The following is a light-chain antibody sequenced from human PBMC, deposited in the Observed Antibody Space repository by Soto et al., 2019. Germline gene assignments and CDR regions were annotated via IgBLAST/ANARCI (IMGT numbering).Light chain of an antibody. CDR2: DVS. CDR1: SSDVGGYNY. Sequence: QSALTQRASVSGSPGQSITISCTGTSSDVGGYNYVSWYQQHPGKAPKLIIYDVSDRPSGVSYRFSGSKSGNTASLTISGLQAEDEADYYCSSYTSSTTRVFGGGTQLTVL. CDR3: SSYTSSTTRV. V-gene: IGLV2-14*03. J-gene: IGLJ2*01.